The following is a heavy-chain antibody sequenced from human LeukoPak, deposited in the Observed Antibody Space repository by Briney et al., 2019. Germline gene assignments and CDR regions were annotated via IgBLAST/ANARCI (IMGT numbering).Heavy chain of an antibody. Sequence: GESLKISFQASGYTFTSYCIGWVRQMPGKGLESMRIIDPDDSDTKYRQSFQGQVPMSAEKSVSTAYLQWRSLKASDTAIYYCARIGGDTYYFGSASYPNWYCDLWGRGTLVTVSS. D-gene: IGHD3-10*01. CDR2: IDPDDSDT. CDR1: GYTFTSYC. V-gene: IGHV5-51*01. CDR3: ARIGGDTYYFGSASYPNWYCDL. J-gene: IGHJ2*01.